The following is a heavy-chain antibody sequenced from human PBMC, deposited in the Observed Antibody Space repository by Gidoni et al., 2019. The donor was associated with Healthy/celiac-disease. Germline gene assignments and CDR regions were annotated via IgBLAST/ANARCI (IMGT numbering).Heavy chain of an antibody. D-gene: IGHD6-19*01. V-gene: IGHV4-61*02. CDR1: GGSISSGSYY. CDR2: IYTSGST. CDR3: AREPGIAVAGISY. Sequence: QVQLQESGPGLVKPSQTLSLTCTVSGGSISSGSYYWSWIRQPAGKGLVWIWRIYTSGSTNYNPSLKSRVTISVDTSKNQFSLKLSSVTAADTAVYYCAREPGIAVAGISYWGQGTLVTVSS. J-gene: IGHJ4*02.